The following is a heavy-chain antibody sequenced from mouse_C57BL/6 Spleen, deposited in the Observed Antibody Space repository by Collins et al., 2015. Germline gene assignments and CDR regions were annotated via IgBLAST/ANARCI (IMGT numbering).Heavy chain of an antibody. CDR1: GYTFTDYY. J-gene: IGHJ2*01. V-gene: IGHV1-76*01. CDR2: IYPGSGNT. CDR3: ALGYFDY. D-gene: IGHD4-1*01. Sequence: QVQLKQSGAELVRPGASVKLSCKASGYTFTDYYINWVKQRPGQGLEWIARIYPGSGNTYYNEKFKGKATPTAEKSSSTAYMQLSSLTSEDSAVYFCALGYFDYWGQGTTLTVSS.